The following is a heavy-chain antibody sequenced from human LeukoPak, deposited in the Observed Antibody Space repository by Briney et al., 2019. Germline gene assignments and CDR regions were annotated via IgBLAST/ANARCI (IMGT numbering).Heavy chain of an antibody. Sequence: GGSLRLSCAASEFTFSNYAMSWVRQAPGKGLEWVSGISGSRGSTYYADSVKGRFTISRDNSKNTLYLQLNSLRAEDTAVYYCAKDFGAGVGAFFDYWGQGTLVTVSS. CDR3: AKDFGAGVGAFFDY. D-gene: IGHD1-26*01. CDR1: EFTFSNYA. J-gene: IGHJ4*02. V-gene: IGHV3-23*01. CDR2: ISGSRGST.